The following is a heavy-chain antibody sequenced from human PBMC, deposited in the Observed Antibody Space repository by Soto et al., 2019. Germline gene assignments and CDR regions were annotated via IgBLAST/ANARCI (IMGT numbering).Heavy chain of an antibody. CDR3: ARQDIVVVPAADYYYYYMDV. V-gene: IGHV3-7*03. J-gene: IGHJ6*03. Sequence: PGGSLRLSCAASGITFSRYWMSWVRQAPGKGLEWVANIKQDGSETWYVDSVKGRFTISRENAKNSVYLQMNSLRAEDTAVYYCARQDIVVVPAADYYYYYMDVWGKGTTVTVSS. D-gene: IGHD2-2*01. CDR2: IKQDGSET. CDR1: GITFSRYW.